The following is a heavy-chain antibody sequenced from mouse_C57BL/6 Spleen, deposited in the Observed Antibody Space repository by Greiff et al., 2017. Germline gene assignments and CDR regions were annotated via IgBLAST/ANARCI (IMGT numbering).Heavy chain of an antibody. Sequence: QVQLQQSGAELVKPGASVKLSCKASGYTFTSYWMHWVKQRPGQGLEWIGMIHPKSGSTNYNEKFKSKATLTVDKSSSTAYMELSSLTSEYCAVYYCARGGGEYFDVWGTGTTVTVSS. CDR3: ARGGGEYFDV. CDR2: IHPKSGST. V-gene: IGHV1-64*01. CDR1: GYTFTSYW. J-gene: IGHJ1*03.